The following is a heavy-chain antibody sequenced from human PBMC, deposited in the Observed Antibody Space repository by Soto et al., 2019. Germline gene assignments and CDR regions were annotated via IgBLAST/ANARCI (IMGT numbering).Heavy chain of an antibody. CDR2: VSGSGDDS. Sequence: TGGSLRLSCAASGFTFNNYGMSWVRQAPGKGLEWVSSVSGSGDDSHYAVSVRGRFTVSRDNSKNTLYLQMNSLRAEDTALYYCAYWDESGSSFLGPFDYWGQGALVTVSS. CDR1: GFTFNNYG. V-gene: IGHV3-23*01. CDR3: AYWDESGSSFLGPFDY. D-gene: IGHD3-10*01. J-gene: IGHJ4*02.